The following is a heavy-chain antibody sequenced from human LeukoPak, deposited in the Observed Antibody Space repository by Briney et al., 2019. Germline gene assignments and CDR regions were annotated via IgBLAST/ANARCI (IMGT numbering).Heavy chain of an antibody. D-gene: IGHD1-26*01. CDR1: GFTFSSYW. CDR3: ARVPREPINADYYHHYMDV. CDR2: IKQDGSEK. Sequence: GGSLRLSCAASGFTFSSYWMSWVRQAPGKGLEWVANIKQDGSEKYYVDSVKGRFTISRDNAKNSLYLQMNSLRAEDTAVYYCARVPREPINADYYHHYMDVWGKGTTVNVSS. V-gene: IGHV3-7*01. J-gene: IGHJ6*03.